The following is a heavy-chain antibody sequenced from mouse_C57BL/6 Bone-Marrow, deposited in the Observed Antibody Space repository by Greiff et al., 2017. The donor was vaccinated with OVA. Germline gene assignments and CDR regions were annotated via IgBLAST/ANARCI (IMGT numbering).Heavy chain of an antibody. V-gene: IGHV1-82*01. CDR1: GYAFSSAW. CDR3: ARTRGYGNYPFDY. CDR2: IYPGDGDT. Sequence: VQLQQSGTELVKPGASVKISCKASGYAFSSAWMNWVKQRPGKGLEWIGRIYPGDGDTNYNGKFKGKATLTADKSSSTAYMELRSLTSEDSAVYFCARTRGYGNYPFDYWGQGTTLTVSS. D-gene: IGHD2-1*01. J-gene: IGHJ2*01.